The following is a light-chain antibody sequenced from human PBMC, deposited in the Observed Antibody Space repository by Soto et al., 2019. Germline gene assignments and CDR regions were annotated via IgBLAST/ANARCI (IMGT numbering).Light chain of an antibody. J-gene: IGLJ2*01. CDR2: DVS. Sequence: QSVLTQPASVSGSPGQSITISCTGTSSDVGGYNYVSWYQQHPGKAPKLIIYDVSNRPSGVSNRFSGSKSGNTASLTISGLQGEDEADYYCSSFTYSTTLVFGGGTKLTVL. V-gene: IGLV2-14*01. CDR1: SSDVGGYNY. CDR3: SSFTYSTTLV.